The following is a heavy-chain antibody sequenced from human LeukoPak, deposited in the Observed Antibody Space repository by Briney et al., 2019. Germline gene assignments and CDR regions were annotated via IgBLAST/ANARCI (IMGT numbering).Heavy chain of an antibody. CDR1: GGSFSGYY. CDR3: ARAPPFGYSYGLNWFDP. Sequence: SETLSLTCAVYGGSFSGYYWSWIRQPPGKGLEWIGGINHSGSTNYNPSLKSRVTISVDTSKNQFSLKLSSVTAADTAVYYCARAPPFGYSYGLNWFDPWGQGTLVTVSS. D-gene: IGHD5-18*01. CDR2: INHSGST. V-gene: IGHV4-34*01. J-gene: IGHJ5*02.